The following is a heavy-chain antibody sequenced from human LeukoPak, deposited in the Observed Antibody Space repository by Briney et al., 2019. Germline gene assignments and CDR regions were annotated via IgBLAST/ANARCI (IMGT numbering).Heavy chain of an antibody. Sequence: ASVKVSCKASGYTFTSYYMHWVRQAPGQGLEWMGIINPSGGSTSYAQKFQGRVTMTRDTATSTAYMELRSLISDDTAVYYCARNGYCSSTSCLFDYWGQGTLVTVSS. CDR2: INPSGGST. J-gene: IGHJ4*02. CDR3: ARNGYCSSTSCLFDY. V-gene: IGHV1-46*01. CDR1: GYTFTSYY. D-gene: IGHD2-2*03.